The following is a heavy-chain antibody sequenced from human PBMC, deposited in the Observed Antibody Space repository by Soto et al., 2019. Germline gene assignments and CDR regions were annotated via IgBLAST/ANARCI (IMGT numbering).Heavy chain of an antibody. CDR1: GGTFSSYA. CDR3: ARARHEYSSSSSDY. CDR2: IIPIFGTA. J-gene: IGHJ4*02. Sequence: SVKGLCKASGGTFSSYAISWVRQAPGQGLEWMGGIIPIFGTANYAQKFQGRVTITADESTSTAYMELSSLRSEDTAVYYCARARHEYSSSSSDYWGQGTLVTVS. V-gene: IGHV1-69*13. D-gene: IGHD6-6*01.